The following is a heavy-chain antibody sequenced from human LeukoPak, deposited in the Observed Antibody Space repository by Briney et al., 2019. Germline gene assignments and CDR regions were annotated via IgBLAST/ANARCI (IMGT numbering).Heavy chain of an antibody. Sequence: GGSLRLSCATPGFTFKSFAMTWVRQAPGKGLEWVGFIRSKAYGGTTEYAASVKGRFTISRDDSKSTAYLQMNSLKTEDAAVYYCRGEYYYDSSGYFGDYWGQGTLVTVSS. J-gene: IGHJ4*02. D-gene: IGHD3-22*01. V-gene: IGHV3-49*04. CDR2: IRSKAYGGTT. CDR3: RGEYYYDSSGYFGDY. CDR1: GFTFKSFA.